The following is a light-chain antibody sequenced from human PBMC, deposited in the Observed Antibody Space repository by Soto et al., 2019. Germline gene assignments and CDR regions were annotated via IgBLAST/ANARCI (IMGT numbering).Light chain of an antibody. V-gene: IGKV1-39*01. J-gene: IGKJ4*01. CDR3: QQSSSTPLT. Sequence: IHMTQSPSSLSASVGDRVTITCRASETISHYLNWYQQKAGKAPKLLIYGASKLQSGVPSRFSGSGSGTDFTLTITSLQTEDFATCYCQQSSSTPLTFGGGTKVDIK. CDR2: GAS. CDR1: ETISHY.